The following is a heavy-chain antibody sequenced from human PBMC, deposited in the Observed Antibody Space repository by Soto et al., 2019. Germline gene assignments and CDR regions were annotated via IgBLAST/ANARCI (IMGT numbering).Heavy chain of an antibody. Sequence: PGGSLRLSCAASGFTFSSYAMSWVRQAPGKGLEWVSAISGSGGSTYYADSVKGRFTISRDNARNTLYLRMNSLRAEDTAVYYCARDNNWSYDSWGRGTLVTVSS. CDR2: ISGSGGST. CDR1: GFTFSSYA. V-gene: IGHV3-23*01. J-gene: IGHJ4*02. CDR3: ARDNNWSYDS. D-gene: IGHD1-1*01.